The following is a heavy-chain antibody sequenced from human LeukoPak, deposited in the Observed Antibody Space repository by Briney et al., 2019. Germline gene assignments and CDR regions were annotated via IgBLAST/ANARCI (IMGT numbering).Heavy chain of an antibody. CDR1: GFTFSSYA. D-gene: IGHD3-22*01. V-gene: IGHV3-23*01. Sequence: GGSLRLSCAASGFTFSSYALSWVRQAPGKGLEWVSAISGSGGSTYYADSVKGRFTISRDNSKNTLYLQMNSLRAEDTAVYYCAKVEEDYYDSSGSFDYWGQGTLVTVSS. CDR3: AKVEEDYYDSSGSFDY. CDR2: ISGSGGST. J-gene: IGHJ4*02.